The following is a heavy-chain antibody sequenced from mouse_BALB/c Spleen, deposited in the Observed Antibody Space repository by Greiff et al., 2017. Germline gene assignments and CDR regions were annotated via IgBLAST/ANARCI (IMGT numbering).Heavy chain of an antibody. D-gene: IGHD1-1*01. J-gene: IGHJ3*02. CDR3: TRSGTTVVATE. CDR2: IYPSDSYT. Sequence: QVQLQQPGAELVRPGASVKLSCKASGYTFTSYWINWVKQRPGQGLEWIGNIYPSDSYTNYNQKFKDKATLTVDKSSSTAYMQLSSPTSEDSAVYYCTRSGTTVVATEWGQGTLVTVSA. V-gene: IGHV1-69*02. CDR1: GYTFTSYW.